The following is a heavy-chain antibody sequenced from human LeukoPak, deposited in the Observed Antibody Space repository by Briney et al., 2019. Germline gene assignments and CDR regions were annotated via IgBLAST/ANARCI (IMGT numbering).Heavy chain of an antibody. CDR2: IWYDGSNK. Sequence: GRSLRLSCAASGFTFSSYGMHWVRQAPGKGLEWVAVIWYDGSNKYYADSVKGRFTISRDNSKNTLYLQMNSLRAEDTAVYYCAKDGGLWVSAHWGDSWGRGTLVTVSS. CDR3: AKDGGLWVSAHWGDS. CDR1: GFTFSSYG. V-gene: IGHV3-33*06. J-gene: IGHJ4*02. D-gene: IGHD7-27*01.